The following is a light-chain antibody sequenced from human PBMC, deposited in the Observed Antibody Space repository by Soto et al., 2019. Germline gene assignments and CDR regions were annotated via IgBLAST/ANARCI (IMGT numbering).Light chain of an antibody. V-gene: IGKV1-39*01. Sequence: DIQMTQSPSSLSASVGDRVTITCRASQNIDYYLNWYQQKPGKAPKLLISAASSLRGGVPSRFSGSGSGTDFTLTISSLQPEDSAIYTCQQSYSTPRTFGQGARLEIQ. CDR1: QNIDYY. J-gene: IGKJ2*01. CDR2: AAS. CDR3: QQSYSTPRT.